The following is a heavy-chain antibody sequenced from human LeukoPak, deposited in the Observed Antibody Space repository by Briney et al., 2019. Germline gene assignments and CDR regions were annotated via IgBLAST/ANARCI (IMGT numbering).Heavy chain of an antibody. V-gene: IGHV3-23*01. J-gene: IGHJ5*02. Sequence: PGGSLRLSCAASGFTFSNYAMSWVRQAPGKGLEWVSAISSSGVSTYYADSVKGQFTISRDNSKSTLYLQMNSLRAEDTAVYYCARRPTYQVSWGQGTLVTVSS. D-gene: IGHD2-2*01. CDR2: ISSSGVST. CDR3: ARRPTYQVS. CDR1: GFTFSNYA.